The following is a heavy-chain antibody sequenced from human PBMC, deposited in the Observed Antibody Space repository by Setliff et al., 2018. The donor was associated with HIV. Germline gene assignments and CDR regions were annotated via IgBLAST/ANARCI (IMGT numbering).Heavy chain of an antibody. Sequence: PSETLSLTCTVSGDTITDNNFFWTWVRQDPGKGLEWIGYIYFSGSATYNPSLKSPVSISVDTSKNQFYLKLSSVTAADTAVYYCARGRVFCNGDSCYHLDSWGHGILVTVSS. CDR2: IYFSGSA. D-gene: IGHD2-15*01. V-gene: IGHV4-31*01. CDR1: GDTITDNNFF. CDR3: ARGRVFCNGDSCYHLDS. J-gene: IGHJ5*01.